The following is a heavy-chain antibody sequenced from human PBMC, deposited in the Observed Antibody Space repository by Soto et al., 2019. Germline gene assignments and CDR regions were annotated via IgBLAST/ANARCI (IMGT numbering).Heavy chain of an antibody. CDR2: INHSGST. CDR3: AGITRYYGMDV. V-gene: IGHV4-34*01. J-gene: IGHJ6*02. CDR1: GGSFSGYY. Sequence: SETLSLTCAVYGGSFSGYYWSWIRQPPGKGLEWIGEINHSGSTNYNPSLKSRVTISVDTSKNQFSLKLSSVTAADTAVYYCAGITRYYGMDVWGQGTKVTVSS. D-gene: IGHD3-10*01.